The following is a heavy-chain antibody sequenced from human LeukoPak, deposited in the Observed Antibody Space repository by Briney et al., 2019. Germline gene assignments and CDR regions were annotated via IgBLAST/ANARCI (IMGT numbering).Heavy chain of an antibody. CDR3: ARDPLGYSSSWYGRDWFDP. V-gene: IGHV1-18*01. CDR1: GYTFTSYG. Sequence: GASVKVSCKASGYTFTSYGISWVRQAPGQGLEWMGWISAYNGNTNYAQKLQGRVTMTTDTSTSTAYMELRSLRSDDTAVYYCARDPLGYSSSWYGRDWFDPWGQGTLVTVSS. CDR2: ISAYNGNT. J-gene: IGHJ5*02. D-gene: IGHD6-13*01.